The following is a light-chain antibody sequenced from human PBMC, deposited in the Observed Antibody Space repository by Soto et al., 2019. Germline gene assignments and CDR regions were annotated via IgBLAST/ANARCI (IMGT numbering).Light chain of an antibody. Sequence: DIQMTQSPSSLSASVGDRVTITCRASQGISNYLAWYQQKPGKVPKLLIYAASTLQSGVPSRFIGCGSGTDFNLTISSLQPEDAATFYCQKYVDAPKTFGQGTKLEIK. J-gene: IGKJ2*01. V-gene: IGKV1-27*01. CDR3: QKYVDAPKT. CDR2: AAS. CDR1: QGISNY.